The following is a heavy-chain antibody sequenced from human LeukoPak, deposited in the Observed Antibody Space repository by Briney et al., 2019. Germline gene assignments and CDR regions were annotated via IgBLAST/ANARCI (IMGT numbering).Heavy chain of an antibody. Sequence: QPGGSLRLSCAASGFTFSSYSMNWVRQAPGKGLEWVSGISSSSGSIDYADSVKGRFTISRDNAKNSLYLQMNSLRAEDTAVYYCARTSYPFTYGDYWGQGTLVTVSS. D-gene: IGHD4-17*01. V-gene: IGHV3-48*04. CDR3: ARTSYPFTYGDY. CDR2: ISSSSGSI. J-gene: IGHJ4*02. CDR1: GFTFSSYS.